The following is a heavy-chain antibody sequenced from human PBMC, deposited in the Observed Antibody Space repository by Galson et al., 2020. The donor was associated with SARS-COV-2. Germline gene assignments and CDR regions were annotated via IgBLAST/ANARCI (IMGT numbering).Heavy chain of an antibody. D-gene: IGHD2-2*01. CDR2: ISAYNGNT. CDR3: ARATGWGIVVVPAQPTPPGYGMDV. Sequence: ASVKVSCKASGYTFTSYGISWVRQAPGQGLEWMGWISAYNGNTNYAQKLQGRVTMTTDTSTSTAYMELRSLRSDDTAVYYCARATGWGIVVVPAQPTPPGYGMDVWGQGTTVTVSS. CDR1: GYTFTSYG. J-gene: IGHJ6*02. V-gene: IGHV1-18*01.